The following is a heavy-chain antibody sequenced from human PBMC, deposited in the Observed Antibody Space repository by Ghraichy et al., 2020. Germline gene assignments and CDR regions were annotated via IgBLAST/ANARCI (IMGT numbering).Heavy chain of an antibody. CDR2: ISSSSVTI. V-gene: IGHV3-48*02. Sequence: GGSLRLSCAASGFTFSGYSMNWVRQAPGKGLEWVSYISSSSVTIFYGDSVKGRFTIFRDNAKKSLSLQMNSLRDEDTAVYYCARESSYGFDYWGQGTLVTVSS. J-gene: IGHJ4*02. CDR3: ARESSYGFDY. CDR1: GFTFSGYS. D-gene: IGHD5-18*01.